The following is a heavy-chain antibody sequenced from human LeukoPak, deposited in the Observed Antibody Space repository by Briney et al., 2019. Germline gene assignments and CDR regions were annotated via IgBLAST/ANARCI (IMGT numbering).Heavy chain of an antibody. V-gene: IGHV4-59*08. CDR3: ASTHSGSYYPFDY. CDR1: GGSISTYY. Sequence: SETLSLTCTVSGGSISTYYWSWIRQPPGKGLEWIGYIHYSGSTSYNPSLKSRVTISVDTSKNQFSLKLNSVTAADTAVYYCASTHSGSYYPFDYWGQGTLVTVSS. D-gene: IGHD1-26*01. J-gene: IGHJ4*02. CDR2: IHYSGST.